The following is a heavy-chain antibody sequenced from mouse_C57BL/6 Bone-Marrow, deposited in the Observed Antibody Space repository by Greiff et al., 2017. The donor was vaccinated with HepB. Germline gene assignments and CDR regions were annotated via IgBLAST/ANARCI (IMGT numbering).Heavy chain of an antibody. V-gene: IGHV1-58*01. Sequence: EVKLMESGAELVRPGSSVKMSCKTSGYTFTSYGINWVKQRPGQGLEWIGYIYIGNGYTEYNEKFKGKATLTSDTSSSTAYMQLSSLTSEDSAIYFCARGWPNYYGSSYYFDYWGQGTTLTVSS. J-gene: IGHJ2*01. CDR3: ARGWPNYYGSSYYFDY. CDR2: IYIGNGYT. CDR1: GYTFTSYG. D-gene: IGHD1-1*01.